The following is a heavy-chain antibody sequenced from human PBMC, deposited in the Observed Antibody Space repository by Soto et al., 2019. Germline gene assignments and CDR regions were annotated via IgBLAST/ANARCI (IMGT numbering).Heavy chain of an antibody. Sequence: PVGSLRLACGASGFTFSSYAMSWVRQAPGKGLEWVSAISGSGGSTYYADSVKGRFTISRDNSKNTLYLQMNSLRAEDTAVYYCAKGAPGYWYFDLWGRGTLVTVSS. CDR2: ISGSGGST. V-gene: IGHV3-23*01. J-gene: IGHJ2*01. CDR3: AKGAPGYWYFDL. D-gene: IGHD7-27*01. CDR1: GFTFSSYA.